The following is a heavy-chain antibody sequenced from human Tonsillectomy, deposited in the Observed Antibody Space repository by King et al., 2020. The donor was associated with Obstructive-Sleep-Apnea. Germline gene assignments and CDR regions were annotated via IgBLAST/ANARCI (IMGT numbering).Heavy chain of an antibody. V-gene: IGHV5-10-1*01. J-gene: IGHJ4*02. Sequence: QLVQSGAEVKKPGESLRMSCKASGYAFASYSITWVRQMPGKGLEWMGLIDPSDSESDYNPSFQGHVTFSVDKSINTASLQWTSLQASDTAMYYCASRNYYDSDCDVRGQGTLVTVTS. CDR1: GYAFASYS. CDR3: ASRNYYDSDCDV. D-gene: IGHD3-16*01. CDR2: IDPSDSES.